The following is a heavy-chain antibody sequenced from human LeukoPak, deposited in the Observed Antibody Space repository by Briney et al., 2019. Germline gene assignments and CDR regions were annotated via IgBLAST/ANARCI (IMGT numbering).Heavy chain of an antibody. CDR3: TTATGSHY. CDR2: IKSKTDGGTT. V-gene: IGHV3-15*01. Sequence: GGSLRLSCAASGFTFSNAWVSWVRQAPEKGLEWVGRIKSKTDGGTTDYAVPVEGRFTISRDDSKNTLYLQMNSLQTEDTAVYYCTTATGSHYWGQGTLVTVSS. D-gene: IGHD7-27*01. J-gene: IGHJ4*02. CDR1: GFTFSNAW.